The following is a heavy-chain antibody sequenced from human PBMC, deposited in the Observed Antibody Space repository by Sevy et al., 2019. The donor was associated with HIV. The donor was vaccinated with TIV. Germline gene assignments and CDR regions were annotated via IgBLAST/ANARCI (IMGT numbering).Heavy chain of an antibody. D-gene: IGHD1-26*01. Sequence: GGSLRLSCAASGFAFSSYDMHWVRQAPGKGLEWVLYITSSGTTINYADSVKGRFTISRDNAKNSLYLQMNSLRVEDTAVYCCARDLPPSATIVPHFDYWGQGTLVTVSS. CDR2: ITSSGTTI. CDR1: GFAFSSYD. J-gene: IGHJ4*02. V-gene: IGHV3-48*03. CDR3: ARDLPPSATIVPHFDY.